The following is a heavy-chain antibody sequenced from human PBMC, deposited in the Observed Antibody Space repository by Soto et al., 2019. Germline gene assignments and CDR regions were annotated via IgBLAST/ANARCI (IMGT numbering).Heavy chain of an antibody. CDR1: GFTFSSYW. Sequence: LRLSCAASGFTFSSYWMSWVRQAPGKGLEWVANIKQDGSEKYYVDSVKGRFTISRDNAKNSLYLQMNSLRAEDTAVYYCASLPTTEGYYYYGMDVWGQGTTVTVSS. CDR3: ASLPTTEGYYYYGMDV. V-gene: IGHV3-7*01. J-gene: IGHJ6*02. D-gene: IGHD4-17*01. CDR2: IKQDGSEK.